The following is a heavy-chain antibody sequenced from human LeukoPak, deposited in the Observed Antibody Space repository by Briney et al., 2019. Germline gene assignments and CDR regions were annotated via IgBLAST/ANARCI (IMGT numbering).Heavy chain of an antibody. CDR2: IYYSGST. CDR1: GGSISSYY. Sequence: PSETLSLTCTVSGGSISSYYWSWIRQPPGKGLEWIGYIYYSGSTNYNPSLKSRVTISVDTSKNQFSLKLSSMTAADTAVYYCARGFGDYYYFDYWGQGTLVTVSS. D-gene: IGHD2-21*01. CDR3: ARGFGDYYYFDY. J-gene: IGHJ4*02. V-gene: IGHV4-59*01.